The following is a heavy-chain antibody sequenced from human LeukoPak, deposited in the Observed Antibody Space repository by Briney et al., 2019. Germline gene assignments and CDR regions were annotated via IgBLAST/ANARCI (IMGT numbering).Heavy chain of an antibody. Sequence: GGSLRLSCAASGFTFSSYSMNWVRQAPGKGLEWVSSISSSSSYIYYADSVKGRFTISRDNAKNSLYLQMNSLRAEDTAVYYCARSTMIVVVIKEFDYWGQGTLVTVSS. CDR3: ARSTMIVVVIKEFDY. CDR1: GFTFSSYS. J-gene: IGHJ4*02. D-gene: IGHD3-22*01. V-gene: IGHV3-21*01. CDR2: ISSSSSYI.